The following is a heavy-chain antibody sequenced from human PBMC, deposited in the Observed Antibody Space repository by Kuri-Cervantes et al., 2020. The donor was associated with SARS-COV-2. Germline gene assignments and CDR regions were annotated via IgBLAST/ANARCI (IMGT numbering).Heavy chain of an antibody. CDR1: GGSISSSSYY. CDR3: ARGGYCSGGSCYSVYYYYYYGMDV. D-gene: IGHD2-15*01. CDR2: IYYSGST. Sequence: GSLRLSCTVSGGSISSSSYYWGWIRQPPGKGLEWIGSIYYSGSTYYNPSLKSRVTISVDTSKNQFSLKLSSVTAADTAVYYCARGGYCSGGSCYSVYYYYYYGMDVWGQGTTVTVSS. V-gene: IGHV4-39*01. J-gene: IGHJ6*02.